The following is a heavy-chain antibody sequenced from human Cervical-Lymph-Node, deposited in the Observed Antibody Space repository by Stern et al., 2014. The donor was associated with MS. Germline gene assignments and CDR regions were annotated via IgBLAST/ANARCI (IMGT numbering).Heavy chain of an antibody. D-gene: IGHD1-14*01. CDR2: LNHGGTT. CDR3: AREPHGNDGFDI. Sequence: VKLVESGPGLVKPSETLSLTCSVSGYSIRSGSYWGWIRQPPGKGLARLGSLNHGGTTFYTPPLNSRVTISINRPKTQFSLNISSVTAADTAVYYCAREPHGNDGFDIWGQGTMVTVSS. V-gene: IGHV4-38-2*02. J-gene: IGHJ3*02. CDR1: GYSIRSGSY.